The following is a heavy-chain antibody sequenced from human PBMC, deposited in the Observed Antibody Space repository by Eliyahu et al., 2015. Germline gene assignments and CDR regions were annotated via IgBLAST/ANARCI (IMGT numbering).Heavy chain of an antibody. CDR1: GGSFSGYY. V-gene: IGHV4-34*01. CDR2: INHSGST. D-gene: IGHD5/OR15-5a*01. CDR3: ARGLYEGWFDP. Sequence: QVQLQQWGAGLLKPSETLSLTCAVXGGSFSGYYWSWIRQPPGKGLEXXGEINHSGSTNYNPSLKSRVTISVDTSKNQFSLKLSSVTAADTAVYYCARGLYEGWFDPWGQGTLVTVSS. J-gene: IGHJ5*02.